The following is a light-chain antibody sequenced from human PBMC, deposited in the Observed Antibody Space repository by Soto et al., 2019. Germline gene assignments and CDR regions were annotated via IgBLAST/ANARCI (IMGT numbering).Light chain of an antibody. Sequence: QSVLTQPTSASGSPGQSVAISCTGTSSDIGGYNYVSWYQQHSGKAPKLIIYEVTRRPSGVPDRFSGSKSGSTASLTVSGLHAEDEADYYCASYAGNNVLFGGGTQLTVL. CDR2: EVT. CDR3: ASYAGNNVL. V-gene: IGLV2-8*01. CDR1: SSDIGGYNY. J-gene: IGLJ2*01.